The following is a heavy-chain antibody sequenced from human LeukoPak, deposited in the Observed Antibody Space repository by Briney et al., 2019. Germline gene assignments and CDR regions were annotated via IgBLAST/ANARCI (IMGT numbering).Heavy chain of an antibody. J-gene: IGHJ4*02. D-gene: IGHD3-22*01. V-gene: IGHV3-33*08. Sequence: PGGSLRLSCAASGFTFTIYTINWIRQAPGKGLEWVAVIWYDGSNKYYADSVKGRFTISRDNSKNTLYLQMNSLRAEDTAVYYCARDGSSFYDSSGYLFDYWGQGTLVTVSS. CDR3: ARDGSSFYDSSGYLFDY. CDR2: IWYDGSNK. CDR1: GFTFTIYT.